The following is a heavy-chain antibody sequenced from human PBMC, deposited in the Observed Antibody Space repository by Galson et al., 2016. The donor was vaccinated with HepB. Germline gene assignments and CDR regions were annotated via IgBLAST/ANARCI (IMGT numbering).Heavy chain of an antibody. CDR2: LYNSERT. CDR1: GGSISSSSYY. J-gene: IGHJ1*01. V-gene: IGHV4-39*01. CDR3: ARHLPFQH. Sequence: SETLSLTCTVSGGSISSSSYYWAWIRQSPGKGLEWMGTLYNSERTHYNPSLKSRVTISVDTSKNQFSLKLNSVTAADTAVYYCARHLPFQHWGQGNLVIVSS.